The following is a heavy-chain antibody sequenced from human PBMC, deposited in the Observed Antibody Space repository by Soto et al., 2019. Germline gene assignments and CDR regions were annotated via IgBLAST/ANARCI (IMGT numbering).Heavy chain of an antibody. Sequence: PGGSLRLSCAASGFTFSSYSMNWVRQAPGKGLEWVSSISSSSSYIYYADSVKGRFTISRDNAKNSLYLQMNSLRAEDTAVYYCARVFDSSTWYQIDYWGQGTLVTVSS. CDR2: ISSSSSYI. CDR3: ARVFDSSTWYQIDY. J-gene: IGHJ4*02. CDR1: GFTFSSYS. D-gene: IGHD6-13*01. V-gene: IGHV3-21*01.